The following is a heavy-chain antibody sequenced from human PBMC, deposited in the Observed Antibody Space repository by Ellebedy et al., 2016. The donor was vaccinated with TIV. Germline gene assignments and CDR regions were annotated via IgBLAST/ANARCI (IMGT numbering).Heavy chain of an antibody. CDR3: ARDGRTGEGAFDI. Sequence: GESLKISXAASGFTFSSYGMHWVRQAPGKGLEWVAVIWYDGSNKYYADSVKGRFTISRDNSKNTLYLQMNSLRAEDTAVYYCARDGRTGEGAFDIWGQGTMVTVSS. CDR2: IWYDGSNK. CDR1: GFTFSSYG. J-gene: IGHJ3*02. V-gene: IGHV3-33*01. D-gene: IGHD7-27*01.